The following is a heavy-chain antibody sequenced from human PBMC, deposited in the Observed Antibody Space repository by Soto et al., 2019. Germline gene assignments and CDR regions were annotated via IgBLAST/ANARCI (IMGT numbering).Heavy chain of an antibody. V-gene: IGHV3-7*05. CDR3: VGNYV. J-gene: IGHJ4*02. D-gene: IGHD3-16*01. CDR2: INQGGSEK. Sequence: GGSLRICSAASGFTLSGFWMNWVRQDPGKGLEWVANINQGGSEKNYVDSVKGRFTISKDNAKNSLDLQMNSLRVEDTGAYNCVGNYVWGQGILGSVSS. CDR1: GFTLSGFW.